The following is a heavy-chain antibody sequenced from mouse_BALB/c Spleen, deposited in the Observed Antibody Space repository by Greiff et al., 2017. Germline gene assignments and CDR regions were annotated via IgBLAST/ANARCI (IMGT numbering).Heavy chain of an antibody. J-gene: IGHJ4*01. CDR3: TSLYGNYAYYAMDY. Sequence: EVKLQESGGGLVQPGGSMKLSCVASGFTFSNYWMNWVRQSPEKGLEWVAEIRLKSNNYATHYAESVKGRFTISRDDSKSSVYLQMNNLRAEDTGIYYCTSLYGNYAYYAMDYWGQGTSVTVSS. V-gene: IGHV6-6*02. CDR2: IRLKSNNYAT. CDR1: GFTFSNYW. D-gene: IGHD2-1*01.